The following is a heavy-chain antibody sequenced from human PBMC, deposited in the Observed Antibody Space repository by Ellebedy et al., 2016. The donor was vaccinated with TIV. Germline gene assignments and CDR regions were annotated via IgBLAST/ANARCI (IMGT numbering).Heavy chain of an antibody. CDR2: ISAYNGNT. D-gene: IGHD1-26*01. CDR1: GYTFTSYG. CDR3: ARDTPGTSYWYFDL. J-gene: IGHJ2*01. V-gene: IGHV1-18*01. Sequence: AASVKVSCKASGYTFTSYGISWVRQAPGQGLEWMGWISAYNGNTNYAQKLQGRVTMTTDTSTSTAYMELRSLRSDDTAVYYCARDTPGTSYWYFDLWGRGTLVTVSS.